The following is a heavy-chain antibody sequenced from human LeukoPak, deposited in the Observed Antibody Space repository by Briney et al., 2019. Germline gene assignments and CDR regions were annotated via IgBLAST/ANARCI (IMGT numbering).Heavy chain of an antibody. Sequence: GGSLRLSCAASGFTFSSYAMSWVRQAPGKGLEWVSVIYSGGSTYYADSVKGRFTISRDNSKNTLYLQMNSLRAEDTAVYYCARSRGSRDGYNYRSYFDYWGQGTLVTVSS. CDR2: IYSGGST. CDR3: ARSRGSRDGYNYRSYFDY. V-gene: IGHV3-66*01. D-gene: IGHD5-24*01. J-gene: IGHJ4*02. CDR1: GFTFSSYA.